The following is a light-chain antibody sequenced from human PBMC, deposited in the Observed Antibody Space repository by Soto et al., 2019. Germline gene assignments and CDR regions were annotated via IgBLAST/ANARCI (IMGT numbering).Light chain of an antibody. CDR2: DAS. CDR3: QQYNNWPPIT. V-gene: IGKV3D-15*01. Sequence: EIVLTQSPATLSLSPGEGGTLSCRASQGFSDYLAWYQQKPGQAPRLLIYDASNRATGIPARFSGSGSGTEFTLTISSLQSEDLAVYYCQQYNNWPPITFGQGTRLEIK. CDR1: QGFSDY. J-gene: IGKJ5*01.